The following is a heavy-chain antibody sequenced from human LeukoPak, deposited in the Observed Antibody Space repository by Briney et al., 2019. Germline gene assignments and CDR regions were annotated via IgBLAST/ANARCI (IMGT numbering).Heavy chain of an antibody. Sequence: PSETLSLTCTVSGGSVSSGSYYWSWIRQPPGKGLEWIGYIYYSGSTNYNPSLKSRVTVSIDTSKNQFSLKLTPVTAADTAVYYRASSKPQYSTGWYYFDYWGQGTLVTVSS. CDR2: IYYSGST. D-gene: IGHD6-19*01. V-gene: IGHV4-61*01. J-gene: IGHJ4*02. CDR3: ASSKPQYSTGWYYFDY. CDR1: GGSVSSGSYY.